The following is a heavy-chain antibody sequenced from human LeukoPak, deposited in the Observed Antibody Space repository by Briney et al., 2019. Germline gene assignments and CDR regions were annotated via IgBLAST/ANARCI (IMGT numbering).Heavy chain of an antibody. V-gene: IGHV3-23*01. CDR3: AKDVCSSTSCYKVNWFDP. Sequence: PGGXXRLSCAASGFTFSSYAMGWVRQAPGKGLEWVSAISGSGGSTYYADSVKGRFTISRANSKNTLYLQMNSLRAEDAAVYYCAKDVCSSTSCYKVNWFDPWGQGTLVTVSS. D-gene: IGHD2-2*02. J-gene: IGHJ5*02. CDR2: ISGSGGST. CDR1: GFTFSSYA.